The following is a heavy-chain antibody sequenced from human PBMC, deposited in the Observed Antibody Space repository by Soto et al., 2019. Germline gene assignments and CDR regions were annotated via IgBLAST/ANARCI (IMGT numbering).Heavy chain of an antibody. CDR1: GFTFSSYS. V-gene: IGHV3-21*01. D-gene: IGHD6-6*01. CDR2: ISSSSSYI. Sequence: EVQLVESGGGLVKPGGSLRLSCAASGFTFSSYSMNWVRQAPGKGLEWVSSISSSSSYIYYADSVKGRFTISRDNAKNSLYLQMNSLRAEDTAVYYCARVGGQLVPGVDYWGQGTVVTVSS. J-gene: IGHJ4*02. CDR3: ARVGGQLVPGVDY.